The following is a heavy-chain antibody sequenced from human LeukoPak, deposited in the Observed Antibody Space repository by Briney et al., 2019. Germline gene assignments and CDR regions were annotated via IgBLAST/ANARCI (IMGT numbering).Heavy chain of an antibody. CDR3: ARDLEWLYPGGAFDI. D-gene: IGHD3-3*01. J-gene: IGHJ3*02. V-gene: IGHV1-2*02. CDR1: GYTFTGYY. Sequence: ASVKVSCKASGYTFTGYYMHWVRQAPGQGLEWMGWINPNSGGTNYAQKFLGRVTMTRDTSISTAYMELSRLRSDDTAVYYCARDLEWLYPGGAFDIWGQGTMVTVSS. CDR2: INPNSGGT.